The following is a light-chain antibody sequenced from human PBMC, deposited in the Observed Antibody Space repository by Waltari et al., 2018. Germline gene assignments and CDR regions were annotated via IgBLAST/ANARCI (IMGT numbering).Light chain of an antibody. CDR1: QGISSY. V-gene: IGKV1-17*03. CDR3: LQYNSYPPT. CDR2: AAS. Sequence: IQLPHPPSPLFAFVGTTVTITCRASQGISSYLNWFQQKPGKAPKLLIYAASNLESGVPSRFSGRGSGTEFTLTISSLQPEDFAAYYCLQYNSYPPTFGQGTKVEIK. J-gene: IGKJ1*01.